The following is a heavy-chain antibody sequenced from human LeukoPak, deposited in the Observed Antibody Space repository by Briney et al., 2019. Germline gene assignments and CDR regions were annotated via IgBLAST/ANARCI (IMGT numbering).Heavy chain of an antibody. CDR1: GGSFSGYY. V-gene: IGHV4-34*01. CDR3: ARAGMVRGVISRIDYFDY. J-gene: IGHJ4*02. CDR2: INHSGST. D-gene: IGHD3-10*01. Sequence: SSETLSLTCAVYGGSFSGYYWSWIRQPPGKGLEWIGEINHSGSTNYNPSLKSRVTISVDTSKNQFSLKLSSVTAADTAVYYCARAGMVRGVISRIDYFDYWGQGTLVTVSS.